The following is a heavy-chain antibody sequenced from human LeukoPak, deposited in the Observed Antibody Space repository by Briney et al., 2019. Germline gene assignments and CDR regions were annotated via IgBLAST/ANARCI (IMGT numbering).Heavy chain of an antibody. J-gene: IGHJ5*02. D-gene: IGHD3-22*01. CDR3: ASGQYYYDSSGYGFWFDP. CDR2: MNPNSGNT. V-gene: IGHV1-8*01. Sequence: SVKVSCKASGYTFTSYDINWVRQATGQGLEWMGWMNPNSGNTGYAQKFQGRVTMTRNTSISTAYMELSSLRSEDTAVYYCASGQYYYDSSGYGFWFDPWGQGTLVTVSS. CDR1: GYTFTSYD.